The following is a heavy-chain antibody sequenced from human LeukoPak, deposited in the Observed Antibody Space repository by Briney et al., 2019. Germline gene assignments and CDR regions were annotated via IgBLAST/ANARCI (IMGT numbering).Heavy chain of an antibody. D-gene: IGHD6-6*01. J-gene: IGHJ4*02. CDR1: GFTFSDNA. V-gene: IGHV3-23*01. CDR3: TGHGSSSG. Sequence: GGSLRLSCGASGFTFSDNALSWVRQGPGKGLEWVSTTYDSGSNTHYADAVKGRFTISRDNSRSTLYLQMNSLRAGGTAVYYCTGHGSSSGWGQGTLVTVSS. CDR2: TYDSGSNT.